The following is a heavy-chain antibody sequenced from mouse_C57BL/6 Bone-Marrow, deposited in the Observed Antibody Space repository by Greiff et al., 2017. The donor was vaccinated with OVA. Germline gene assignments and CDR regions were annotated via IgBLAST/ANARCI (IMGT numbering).Heavy chain of an antibody. Sequence: VQLQQSGAELVRPGASVKLSCTASGFNIKDDYMHWVKQRPEQGLEWIGWIDPENGATEYASKFQGKATITADTSSNTAYLQLSSLTSEDTAVYYCTADGSYAMDYWGQGTSVTVSS. CDR2: IDPENGAT. CDR3: TADGSYAMDY. CDR1: GFNIKDDY. V-gene: IGHV14-4*01. D-gene: IGHD2-3*01. J-gene: IGHJ4*01.